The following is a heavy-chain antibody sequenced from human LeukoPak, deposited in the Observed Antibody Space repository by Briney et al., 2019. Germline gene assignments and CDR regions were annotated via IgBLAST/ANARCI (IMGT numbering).Heavy chain of an antibody. CDR2: MKSKRDGGAT. CDR3: AKSGERRRPYYFDY. V-gene: IGHV3-15*01. CDR1: GFTFTNAW. Sequence: GGSLRLSCEASGFTFTNAWMNWVRQAPGKGPEWVGRMKSKRDGGATEYAAPVKGRFTISRDDSKNTVYLQMNSLKTEDTGVYYCAKSGERRRPYYFDYWGQGTLVTVSS. J-gene: IGHJ4*02. D-gene: IGHD3-10*01.